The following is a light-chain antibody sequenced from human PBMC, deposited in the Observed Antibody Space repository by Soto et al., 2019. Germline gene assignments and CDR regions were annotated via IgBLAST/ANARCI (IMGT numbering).Light chain of an antibody. Sequence: DIQMTPSHSTLSASVVYIFIITCLATQSISSWLACYQQTPGTAPKLLIYDASSLESGVPSRFGGSGSGTEFTLTISRLQPDDFATYYWQQYNSYWTFGQGTKGDIK. J-gene: IGKJ1*01. CDR3: QQYNSYWT. V-gene: IGKV1-5*01. CDR1: QSISSW. CDR2: DAS.